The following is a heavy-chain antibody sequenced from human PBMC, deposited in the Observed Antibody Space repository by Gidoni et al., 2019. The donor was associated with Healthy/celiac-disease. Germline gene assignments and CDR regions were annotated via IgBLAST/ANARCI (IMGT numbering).Heavy chain of an antibody. J-gene: IGHJ4*02. V-gene: IGHV1-3*01. D-gene: IGHD6-19*01. CDR3: ARDARGSSGWCDY. Sequence: QVQLVQSGAEVNKPGASVTVSCKASGYTFTSYAMHWVRQAPGQRLEWMGWINAGNGNTKYSQKFQGRVTITRDTSASTAYMELSSLRSEDTAVYYCARDARGSSGWCDYWGQGTLVTVSS. CDR2: INAGNGNT. CDR1: GYTFTSYA.